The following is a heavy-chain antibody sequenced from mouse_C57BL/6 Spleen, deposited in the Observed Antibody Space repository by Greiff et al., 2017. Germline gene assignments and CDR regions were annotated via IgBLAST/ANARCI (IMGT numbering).Heavy chain of an antibody. CDR1: GYTFTDYY. J-gene: IGHJ4*01. CDR3: ARKSIYYGNLGYAMDY. CDR2: IYPGSGNT. D-gene: IGHD2-1*01. Sequence: QVQLQQSGPELVKPGASVKISCKASGYTFTDYYINWVKQRPGQGLEWIGWIYPGSGNTKYNEKFKGKATLTVDTSSSTAYMQLSSLTSEDSAVYFCARKSIYYGNLGYAMDYWGQGTSVTVSS. V-gene: IGHV1-84*01.